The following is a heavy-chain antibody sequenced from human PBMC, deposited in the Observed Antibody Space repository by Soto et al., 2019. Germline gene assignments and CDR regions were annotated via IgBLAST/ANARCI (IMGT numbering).Heavy chain of an antibody. J-gene: IGHJ6*03. Sequence: SETLSLTCTVSGGSINRGGYYWSLIRQHPGKGLEWIGYIYYSGSTYYNPSLKSRVTISVDTSKNQFSLKLSSVTAADTAVYYCARVNQRDYYYYYYMDVWGKGTTVTVSS. CDR3: ARVNQRDYYYYYYMDV. CDR2: IYYSGST. CDR1: GGSINRGGYY. V-gene: IGHV4-31*03.